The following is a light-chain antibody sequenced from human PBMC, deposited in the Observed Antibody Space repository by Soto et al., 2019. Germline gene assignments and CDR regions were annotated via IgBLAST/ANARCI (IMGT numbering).Light chain of an antibody. Sequence: QSVLTQPPSVSGAAGQSFTISCSGSSSNIGAGYDVHWYQQFPGGAPKSLIFGNYNRPSGVPNRFSGSRSGSSASLAIAGLQPEDEAFYYCQAYDDGLSGSVFGTGTKVTV. CDR3: QAYDDGLSGSV. CDR1: SSNIGAGYD. CDR2: GNY. J-gene: IGLJ1*01. V-gene: IGLV1-40*01.